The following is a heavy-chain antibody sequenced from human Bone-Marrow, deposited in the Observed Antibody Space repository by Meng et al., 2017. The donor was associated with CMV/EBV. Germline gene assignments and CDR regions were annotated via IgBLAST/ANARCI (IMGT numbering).Heavy chain of an antibody. CDR3: ARGCSSTSCYYYYYYGMDV. Sequence: GGSLRLSCAASGFTFSNYGMHWVRQAPGKGLEWVAFIRFDESNKYYADSVKGRLTISRDNAKNSLYLQMNSLRAEDTAVYYCARGCSSTSCYYYYYYGMDVWGQGTTVTVSS. J-gene: IGHJ6*02. CDR1: GFTFSNYG. CDR2: IRFDESNK. D-gene: IGHD2-2*01. V-gene: IGHV3-30*02.